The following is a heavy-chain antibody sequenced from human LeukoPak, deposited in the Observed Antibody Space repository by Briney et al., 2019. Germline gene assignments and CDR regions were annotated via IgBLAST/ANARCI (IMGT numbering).Heavy chain of an antibody. Sequence: SQTLSLTCTVSGGSISSGSYYWSWIRQPAGKGLEWIGRIYTSGSTNYNPSLKSRVTISVDTSKNQFSLKLSSVTAADTAVYYCARAPRLRYSGSYTDWGQGTLVTVSS. CDR1: GGSISSGSYY. J-gene: IGHJ4*02. CDR3: ARAPRLRYSGSYTD. CDR2: IYTSGST. D-gene: IGHD1-26*01. V-gene: IGHV4-61*02.